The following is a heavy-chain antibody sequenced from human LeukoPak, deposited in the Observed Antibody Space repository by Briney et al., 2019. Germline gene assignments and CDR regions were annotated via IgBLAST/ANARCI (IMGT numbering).Heavy chain of an antibody. V-gene: IGHV1-2*02. CDR1: GYTFTGYY. D-gene: IGHD3-22*01. J-gene: IGHJ3*02. CDR2: INPNSGGT. Sequence: ASVKVSCKASGYTFTGYYMHWVRQAPGQGLEWMGWINPNSGGTNYAQKFQGRVTMTRDTSISTAYMELSRLRSDDTAVYYCARGDTMIVVDAFDIWGQGTMVTVSS. CDR3: ARGDTMIVVDAFDI.